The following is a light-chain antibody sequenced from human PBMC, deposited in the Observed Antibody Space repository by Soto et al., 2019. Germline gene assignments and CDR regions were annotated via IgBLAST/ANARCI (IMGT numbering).Light chain of an antibody. CDR2: GAS. V-gene: IGKV3-20*01. CDR3: QQYSRAPLT. CDR1: QSISVS. J-gene: IGKJ1*01. Sequence: TQSPSTLSASVGGTVNISCRASQSISVSLAWYQQKPGQAPRLVISGASSRTSGIPDRFSASGSGTDFTLTISRLEPEDFAVYYCQQYSRAPLTFGQGTKVEIK.